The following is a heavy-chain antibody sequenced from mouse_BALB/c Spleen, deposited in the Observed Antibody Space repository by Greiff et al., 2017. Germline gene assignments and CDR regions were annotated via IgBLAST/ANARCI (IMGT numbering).Heavy chain of an antibody. J-gene: IGHJ4*01. CDR2: IYPYNGGT. CDR3: ARSNYYAMDY. V-gene: IGHV1S29*02. CDR1: GYTFTDYN. Sequence: EVKLLESGPELVKPGASVKISCKASGYTFTDYNMHWVKQSHGKSLEWIGYIYPYNGGTGYNQKFKSKATLTVDNSSSTAHMELRSLTSEDSAVYYCARSNYYAMDYWGQGTSVTVSS.